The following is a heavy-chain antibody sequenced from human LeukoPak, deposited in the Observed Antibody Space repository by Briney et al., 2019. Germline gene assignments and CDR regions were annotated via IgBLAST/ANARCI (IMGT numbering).Heavy chain of an antibody. D-gene: IGHD3-10*01. CDR1: GFTFSGAA. V-gene: IGHV3-73*01. Sequence: GGSLKISCAASGFTFSGAAMHWVRQASGKGLEWVGRIRSKGNNYATAYAASVEGRFTISRNDSRSAAYLQMNNLQTEDTAVYYGSRSYGSGPNWFVPWGQGTPVTVSS. CDR2: IRSKGNNYAT. J-gene: IGHJ5*02. CDR3: SRSYGSGPNWFVP.